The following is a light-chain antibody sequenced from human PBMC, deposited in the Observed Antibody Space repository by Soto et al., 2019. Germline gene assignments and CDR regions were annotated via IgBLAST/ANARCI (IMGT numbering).Light chain of an antibody. J-gene: IGLJ2*01. CDR2: HNF. V-gene: IGLV1-40*01. CDR3: QSYDTFLSAVV. Sequence: QSALSQPPSVSGAPGQTVTISCTGSGANIGTYDVHWYQQLPGVAPKLLIQHNFNRPSGVPDRFSGSKSGTSASLTITGLQAEDEADYYCQSYDTFLSAVVFGGGTQLTV. CDR1: GANIGTYD.